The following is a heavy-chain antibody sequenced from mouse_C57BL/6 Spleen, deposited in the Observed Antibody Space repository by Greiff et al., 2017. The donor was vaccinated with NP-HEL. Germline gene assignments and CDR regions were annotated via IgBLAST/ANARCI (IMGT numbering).Heavy chain of an antibody. CDR1: GYTFTSYW. CDR3: ARERDHSCCSDY. J-gene: IGHJ2*01. V-gene: IGHV1-72*01. Sequence: QVQLQQPGAELVKPGASVKLSCKASGYTFTSYWMHWVQQRPGRGLEWIGRIDPNGGGTKFNEKFKSKATLTVDKPSSTAYMQLSSLTSEDAAVYYCARERDHSCCSDYWGQGTTLTVSS. CDR2: IDPNGGGT.